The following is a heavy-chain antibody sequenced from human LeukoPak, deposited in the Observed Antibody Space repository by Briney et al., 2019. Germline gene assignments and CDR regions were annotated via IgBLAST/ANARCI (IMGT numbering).Heavy chain of an antibody. CDR2: MNPNSGNT. Sequence: ASVKVSCKASGYTFSSYDINWVRQATGQGLEWMGWMNPNSGNTGYTQKFQGRVSMTSNTSISTAYMELSSLRSEDTAVYYCTRGLRREQQLLRAFDDWGQGTLVTVSS. J-gene: IGHJ4*02. CDR1: GYTFSSYD. V-gene: IGHV1-8*01. D-gene: IGHD6-13*01. CDR3: TRGLRREQQLLRAFDD.